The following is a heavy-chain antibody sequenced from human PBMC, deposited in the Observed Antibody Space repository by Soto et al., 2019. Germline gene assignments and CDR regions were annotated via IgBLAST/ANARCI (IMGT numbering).Heavy chain of an antibody. CDR3: AMPLAAAGTDY. D-gene: IGHD6-13*01. J-gene: IGHJ4*02. CDR2: ISSSSSYI. V-gene: IGHV3-21*01. Sequence: EVQLVESGGGLVKPGGSLRLSCAASGFTFSSYSMNWVRQAPGKGLEWVSSISSSSSYIYYADSVKGRFTISRDNAKNSLYLQMNSLRAEDTAVYYCAMPLAAAGTDYWGQGTLVTVSS. CDR1: GFTFSSYS.